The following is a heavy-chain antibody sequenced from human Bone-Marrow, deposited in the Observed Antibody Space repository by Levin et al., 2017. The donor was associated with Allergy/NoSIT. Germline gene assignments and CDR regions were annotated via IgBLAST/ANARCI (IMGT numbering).Heavy chain of an antibody. D-gene: IGHD6-6*01. CDR2: IIPIFGTA. Sequence: SVKVSCKASGGTFSSYVINWVRQAPGQGLEWMGGIIPIFGTANYAQKFQGTVTITADESTSTAYMALNRLTSDDTAVYYCASSSPGHYYAMDLWGQGTTVTVSS. V-gene: IGHV1-69*13. CDR3: ASSSPGHYYAMDL. J-gene: IGHJ6*02. CDR1: GGTFSSYV.